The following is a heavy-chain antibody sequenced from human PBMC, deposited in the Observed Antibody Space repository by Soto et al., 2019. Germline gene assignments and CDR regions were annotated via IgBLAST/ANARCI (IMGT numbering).Heavy chain of an antibody. Sequence: ASVKVSCKASGYTFTGYYMHWVLQAPGQGLEWMGWISAYNGNTNYAQKLQGRVTMTTDTSTSTAYMELRSLRSDDTAVYYCARDSPVGYNDAFGIWGQGTMVTVS. CDR3: ARDSPVGYNDAFGI. CDR2: ISAYNGNT. J-gene: IGHJ3*02. D-gene: IGHD1-20*01. V-gene: IGHV1-18*04. CDR1: GYTFTGYY.